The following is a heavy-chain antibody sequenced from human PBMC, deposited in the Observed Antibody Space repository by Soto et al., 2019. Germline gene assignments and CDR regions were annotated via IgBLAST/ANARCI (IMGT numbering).Heavy chain of an antibody. J-gene: IGHJ6*02. CDR3: ARGHSIFYGMDV. CDR2: ISSSGTTI. V-gene: IGHV3-11*01. CDR1: GFTFSDYY. Sequence: QVQLVESGGXLVKPGGSLRLSCAASGFTFSDYYMNWIRQAPGKGLEWVSYISSSGTTIYYADSVKGRFTISRDNAKNSLFLQMNSLRAEDTALYYCARGHSIFYGMDVWGQGTTVTVSS. D-gene: IGHD2-21*01.